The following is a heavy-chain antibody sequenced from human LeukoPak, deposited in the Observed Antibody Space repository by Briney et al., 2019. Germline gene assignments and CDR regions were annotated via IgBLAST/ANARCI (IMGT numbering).Heavy chain of an antibody. D-gene: IGHD3-16*01. CDR3: ARRGSXRPWGP. Sequence: SETLSLTCTVSGGSISSDDYYWGWIRQPPGKGLEWIGSIYYSGSTYYNPSLKSRVTISVDTSKNQFSLKLRSVTAADTAVYYCARRGSXRPWGPWGQGTLVTVSS. CDR1: GGSISSDDYY. CDR2: IYYSGST. V-gene: IGHV4-39*01. J-gene: IGHJ5*02.